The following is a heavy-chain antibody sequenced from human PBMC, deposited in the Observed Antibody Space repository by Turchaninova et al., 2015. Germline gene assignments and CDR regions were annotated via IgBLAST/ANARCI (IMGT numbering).Heavy chain of an antibody. CDR3: AHRPGSYSSGWYYFDY. D-gene: IGHD6-19*01. V-gene: IGHV2-5*02. CDR1: GFALGSSGGG. CDR2: MYWDDEQ. J-gene: IGHJ4*02. Sequence: QIPLKESGPTLVKPTPTLTLTCPYSGFALGSSGGGVCWLRQTPGKALEWLELMYWDDEQRYSPALKSRLTITKDTSKNQVVLTMTNMDPVDTATYYCAHRPGSYSSGWYYFDYWGQGTLVTVSS.